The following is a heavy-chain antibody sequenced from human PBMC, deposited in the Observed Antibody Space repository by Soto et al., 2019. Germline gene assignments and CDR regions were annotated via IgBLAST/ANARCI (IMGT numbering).Heavy chain of an antibody. CDR3: ASLDYSSSRY. CDR2: ISSNAANT. V-gene: IGHV3-23*01. J-gene: IGHJ4*02. Sequence: LRLSCAASGFTFSSYAMTWVRQAAGKGLVWVSSISSNAANTFYADSVKGRFDISKDNSKNMLYLQMNSLRADDTAVYYCASLDYSSSRYWGRGTLVTVSS. CDR1: GFTFSSYA. D-gene: IGHD6-13*01.